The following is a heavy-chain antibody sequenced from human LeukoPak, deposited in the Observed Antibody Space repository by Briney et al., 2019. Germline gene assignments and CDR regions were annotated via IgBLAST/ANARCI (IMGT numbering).Heavy chain of an antibody. CDR3: ARDPGDLPKFDY. Sequence: PGGSLRLSCAAPGFTFSSYSMNWVRQAPGKGLEWVSSISSSSSYIYYADSVKGRFTISRDNAKNSLYLQMNSLRAEDTAVYYCARDPGDLPKFDYWGQGTLVTVSS. V-gene: IGHV3-21*01. J-gene: IGHJ4*02. D-gene: IGHD7-27*01. CDR2: ISSSSSYI. CDR1: GFTFSSYS.